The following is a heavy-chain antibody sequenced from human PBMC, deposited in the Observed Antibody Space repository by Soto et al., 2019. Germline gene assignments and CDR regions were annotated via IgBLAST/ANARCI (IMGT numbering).Heavy chain of an antibody. J-gene: IGHJ4*02. CDR3: ATDISGWLYYLDY. V-gene: IGHV1-24*01. CDR2: FDPEDGET. Sequence: ASVKVSCKVSGYTLTELSMHWVRQAPGKGLEWMGGFDPEDGETICAQKFQGRVTMTEDTSTDTAYMELSSLRSEDTAVYYCATDISGWLYYLDYWAREPWSPSPQ. CDR1: GYTLTELS. D-gene: IGHD6-19*01.